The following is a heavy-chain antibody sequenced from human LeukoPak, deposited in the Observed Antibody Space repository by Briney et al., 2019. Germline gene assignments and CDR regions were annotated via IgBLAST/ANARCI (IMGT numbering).Heavy chain of an antibody. CDR2: INPNSGGT. V-gene: IGHV1-2*02. D-gene: IGHD3-9*01. CDR1: GYTFTSYY. CDR3: ARDVSPLFYDILTGYYPKYFDY. Sequence: PWASVKVSCKASGYTFTSYYMHWVRQAPGQGLEWMGWINPNSGGTNYAQKFQGRVTMTRDTSISTAYMELSRLRSDDTAVYYCARDVSPLFYDILTGYYPKYFDYWGQGTLVTVSS. J-gene: IGHJ4*02.